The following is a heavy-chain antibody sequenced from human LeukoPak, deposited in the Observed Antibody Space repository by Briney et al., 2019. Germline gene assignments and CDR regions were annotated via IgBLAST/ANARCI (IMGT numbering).Heavy chain of an antibody. D-gene: IGHD3-10*01. CDR1: GGSISSSSYY. J-gene: IGHJ4*02. V-gene: IGHV4-39*01. CDR3: ARHDTYGSGTDY. Sequence: PSETLSLTCTVSGGSISSSSYYWGWIRQPPGKGLEWIGSIYYSGSTYYNPSLKGRVTISVDTSKNQFSLKLSSVTAADTAVYYCARHDTYGSGTDYWGQGTLVTVSS. CDR2: IYYSGST.